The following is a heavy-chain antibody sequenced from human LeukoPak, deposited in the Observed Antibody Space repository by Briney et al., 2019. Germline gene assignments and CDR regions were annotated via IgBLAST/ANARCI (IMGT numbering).Heavy chain of an antibody. D-gene: IGHD6-19*01. CDR1: GFNFTSYL. Sequence: GGSLRLSCAASGFNFTSYLMTWVRQAPGKGLEWVSGISSFGGRTYYADSVKGRFTISRDNSKNTLYLQMISLRADDTAVYYCAGAGVAGQVIDYWGQGTLVTVSS. V-gene: IGHV3-23*01. J-gene: IGHJ4*02. CDR2: ISSFGGRT. CDR3: AGAGVAGQVIDY.